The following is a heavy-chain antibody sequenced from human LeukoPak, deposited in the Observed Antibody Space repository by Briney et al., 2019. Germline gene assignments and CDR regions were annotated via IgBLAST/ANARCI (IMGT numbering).Heavy chain of an antibody. J-gene: IGHJ2*01. CDR1: GGTFSSYA. D-gene: IGHD3/OR15-3a*01. V-gene: IGHV1-69*04. Sequence: ASVKVSCKASGGTFSSYAISWVRQAPGQGLEWMGRIIPILGIANYAQKLQGRVTITADKSTSTAYMELSSLRSEDTAVYYCARESTGYYTGYFDLWGRGTLVTVSS. CDR3: ARESTGYYTGYFDL. CDR2: IIPILGIA.